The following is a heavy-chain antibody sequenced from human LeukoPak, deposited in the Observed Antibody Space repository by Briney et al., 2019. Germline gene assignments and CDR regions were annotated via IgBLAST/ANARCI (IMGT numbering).Heavy chain of an antibody. CDR1: GDSVSSNSAA. D-gene: IGHD1-26*01. J-gene: IGHJ4*02. Sequence: SQTLSLTCAISGDSVSSNSAAWNWIRQSPSRGLEWLGRTYYRSKWYYDYAVAVKSRISINPDTSKNQFSLQLSSVSPEDTAVYYCARDPVGGSTIFDYWGQGTLVTVSS. CDR2: TYYRSKWYY. CDR3: ARDPVGGSTIFDY. V-gene: IGHV6-1*01.